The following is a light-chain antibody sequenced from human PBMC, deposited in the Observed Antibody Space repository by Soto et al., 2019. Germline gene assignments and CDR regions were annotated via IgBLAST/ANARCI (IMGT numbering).Light chain of an antibody. Sequence: EIVLTQSPGTLSLSPGERATLSCRASQSVRSYLAWYQQKPGQAPRLLIYDAFNRATGIPTRFSGSGSGTDYTLTISSLESEDFAVYYCQQRVNWPLTFGGGTKVEIK. CDR2: DAF. CDR1: QSVRSY. J-gene: IGKJ4*01. CDR3: QQRVNWPLT. V-gene: IGKV3-11*01.